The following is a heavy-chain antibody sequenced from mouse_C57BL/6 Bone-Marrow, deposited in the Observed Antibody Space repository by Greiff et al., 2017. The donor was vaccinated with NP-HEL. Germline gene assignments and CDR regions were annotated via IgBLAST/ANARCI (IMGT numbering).Heavy chain of an antibody. D-gene: IGHD1-1*01. CDR2: ISDGGSYT. CDR1: GFTFSSYA. CDR3: ARDITTVNY. J-gene: IGHJ2*01. Sequence: EVNLVESGGGLVKPGGSLKLSCAASGFTFSSYAMSWVRQTPEKRLEWVATISDGGSYTYYPDNVKGRFTISRDNAKNNLYLQMSHLKSEDTAMYYCARDITTVNYWGQGTTLTVSS. V-gene: IGHV5-4*01.